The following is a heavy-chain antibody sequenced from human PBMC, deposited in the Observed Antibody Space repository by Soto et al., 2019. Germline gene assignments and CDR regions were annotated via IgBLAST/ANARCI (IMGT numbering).Heavy chain of an antibody. D-gene: IGHD5-12*01. CDR3: AREGGYSGYGGGMDV. Sequence: QVQLVESGGGVVQPGRSLRLSCAASGFTFSSYGMHWVRQAPGNGLEWVAVIWYDGSNKYYADSVKGRFTISRDNSKNTLYLQMNSLRAEDTAVYYCAREGGYSGYGGGMDVWGQGTTVTVSS. V-gene: IGHV3-33*01. J-gene: IGHJ6*02. CDR1: GFTFSSYG. CDR2: IWYDGSNK.